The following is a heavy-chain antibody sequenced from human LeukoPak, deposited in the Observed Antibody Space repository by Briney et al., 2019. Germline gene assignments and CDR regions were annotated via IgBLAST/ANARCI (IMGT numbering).Heavy chain of an antibody. CDR2: ISGSGGST. V-gene: IGHV3-23*01. Sequence: PGGSLRLSCAASGFTFSSHAMSWVRQAPGKGLEWVSAISGSGGSTYYADSVKGRFTISRDNSKNTLYLQMNSLRAEDTAVYYCAKDITSGYSSSWYEGDYWGQGTLVTVSS. D-gene: IGHD6-13*01. CDR1: GFTFSSHA. CDR3: AKDITSGYSSSWYEGDY. J-gene: IGHJ4*02.